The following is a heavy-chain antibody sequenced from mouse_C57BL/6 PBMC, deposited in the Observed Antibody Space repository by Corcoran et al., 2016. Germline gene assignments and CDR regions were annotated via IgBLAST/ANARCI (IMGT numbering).Heavy chain of an antibody. CDR1: GYTFTTYG. Sequence: QIQLVQSGPELKKPGETVKISCKASGYTFTTYGMSWVKQAPGKGLKWMGWINTYSGVPTYADDFKGRFAFSLETSASTAYLQINNLKNEDTATYFCARSYYCNSFYFDYWGQGTTLTVSS. V-gene: IGHV9-3*01. D-gene: IGHD2-10*01. CDR2: INTYSGVP. J-gene: IGHJ2*01. CDR3: ARSYYCNSFYFDY.